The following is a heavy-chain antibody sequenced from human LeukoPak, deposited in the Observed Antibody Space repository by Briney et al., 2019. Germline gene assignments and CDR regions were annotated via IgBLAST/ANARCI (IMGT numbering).Heavy chain of an antibody. V-gene: IGHV4-39*01. D-gene: IGHD3-3*01. J-gene: IGHJ4*02. CDR3: ARTGGGVVIPDY. Sequence: SETLSLTCTVSGGSISSSSYYWGWIRQPPGKGLEWIGSIYYSGSTYYNPSLKSRVTISVDTSKNQFSLKLSSVTAADTAVYYCARTGGGVVIPDYWSQGTLVTVSS. CDR1: GGSISSSSYY. CDR2: IYYSGST.